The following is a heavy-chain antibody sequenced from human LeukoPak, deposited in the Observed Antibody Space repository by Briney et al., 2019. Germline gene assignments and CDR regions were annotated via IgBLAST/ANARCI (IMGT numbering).Heavy chain of an antibody. J-gene: IGHJ4*02. CDR3: AKSSGDFGTSIDY. Sequence: GGSLRLSCAASGFTFCIYALSWVRQAPGKGLEWVSVISASGDATYYADSVKGRFTISRDNSKNTLWLQIDSLRAEDTAVYYCAKSSGDFGTSIDYWGQGTLVTVSS. CDR2: ISASGDAT. V-gene: IGHV3-23*01. D-gene: IGHD2-21*02. CDR1: GFTFCIYA.